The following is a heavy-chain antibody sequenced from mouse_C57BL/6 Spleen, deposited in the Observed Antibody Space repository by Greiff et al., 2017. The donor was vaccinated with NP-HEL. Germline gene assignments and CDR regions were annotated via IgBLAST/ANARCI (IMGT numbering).Heavy chain of an antibody. Sequence: VQLQQSGPELVKPGASVKISCKASGYSFTGYYMNWVKQSPEKSLEWIGEINPSTGGTTYNQKFKAKATLTVDKSSSTAYMQLKSLTSDDSAVYYCARSNYDYDGYFDVWGTGTTVTVSS. V-gene: IGHV1-42*01. CDR2: INPSTGGT. CDR1: GYSFTGYY. D-gene: IGHD2-4*01. CDR3: ARSNYDYDGYFDV. J-gene: IGHJ1*03.